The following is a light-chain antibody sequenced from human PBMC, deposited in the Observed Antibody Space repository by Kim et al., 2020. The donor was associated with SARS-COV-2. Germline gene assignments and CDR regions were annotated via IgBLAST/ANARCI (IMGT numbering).Light chain of an antibody. CDR2: DAS. V-gene: IGKV3-11*01. CDR3: QQRGNWPWT. Sequence: LPPGERATLSCRASRSISSYLAWYQQKPGQPPRLLIYDASDRATGIPVRFSGSGSETDFTLTISSLEPEDCAVYYCQQRGNWPWTFGQGTKVDIK. CDR1: RSISSY. J-gene: IGKJ1*01.